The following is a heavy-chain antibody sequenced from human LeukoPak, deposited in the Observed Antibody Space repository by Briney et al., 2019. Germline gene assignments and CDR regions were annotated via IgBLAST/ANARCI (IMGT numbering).Heavy chain of an antibody. J-gene: IGHJ4*02. CDR1: RFTVSSNY. CDR3: ARGGSWLVKFDY. Sequence: GSLRLSCAASRFTVSSNYMSWIRQPPGKGLEWIGYIYHSGSTNYNPSLKSRVTISLDTSKNHFSLKLSSVTAADTAVYYCARGGSWLVKFDYWGQGTLVTVSS. CDR2: IYHSGST. D-gene: IGHD5-12*01. V-gene: IGHV4-59*08.